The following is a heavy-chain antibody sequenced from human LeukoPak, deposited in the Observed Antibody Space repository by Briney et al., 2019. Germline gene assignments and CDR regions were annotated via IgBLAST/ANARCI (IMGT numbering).Heavy chain of an antibody. D-gene: IGHD5-18*01. CDR1: GGSFSGYY. Sequence: SETLSLTCAVYGGSFSGYYWSWIRQPPGKGLEWIGEINHSGSTNYNPSLKSRVTISVDTSKNQFSLKLSSVTAADTAVYYCARRGGSGYSYVGNYYYMDVWGKGTTVTVSS. V-gene: IGHV4-34*01. J-gene: IGHJ6*03. CDR2: INHSGST. CDR3: ARRGGSGYSYVGNYYYMDV.